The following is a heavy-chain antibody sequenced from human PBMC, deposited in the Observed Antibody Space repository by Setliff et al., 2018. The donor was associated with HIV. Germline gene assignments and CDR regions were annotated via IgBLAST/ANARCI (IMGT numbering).Heavy chain of an antibody. CDR3: SRQQLDGFRYKYYYMDV. D-gene: IGHD6-13*01. J-gene: IGHJ6*03. V-gene: IGHV4-59*01. CDR1: GGSISNYY. Sequence: SETLSLTCIVSGGSISNYYWGWIRQSPGKGLEWIGFIHHSGSTNYNPSLESRVTLSLDTANNHFSLNLMSVTAADTAVYYFSRQQLDGFRYKYYYMDVWGKGTTVTVSS. CDR2: IHHSGST.